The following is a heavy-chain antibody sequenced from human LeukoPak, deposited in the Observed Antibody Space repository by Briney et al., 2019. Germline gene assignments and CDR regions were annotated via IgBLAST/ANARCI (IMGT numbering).Heavy chain of an antibody. CDR2: INPSGGST. CDR1: GYTFTSYY. J-gene: IGHJ4*02. V-gene: IGHV1-46*01. Sequence: ASVKLSCKASGYTFTSYYMHWVRHAPGQGLEWMGIINPSGGSTSYAQKFQGRVPMTRDMSTSPVYMELCRLRSEETAVYYCARGGFGDSCFDYWGQGTLVTVSS. D-gene: IGHD2-21*02. CDR3: ARGGFGDSCFDY.